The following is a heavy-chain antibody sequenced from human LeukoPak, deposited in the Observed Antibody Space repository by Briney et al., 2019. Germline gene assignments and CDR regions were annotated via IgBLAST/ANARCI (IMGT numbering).Heavy chain of an antibody. CDR2: IYHSGST. V-gene: IGHV4-31*03. CDR1: GGSIDSGGYY. D-gene: IGHD4/OR15-4a*01. J-gene: IGHJ3*02. Sequence: SQTLSLTCTVSGGSIDSGGYYWTWIRQHPGKGLEWIGYIYHSGSTYYNPSLESRLTISLDTSRNQFSLKLRSVTAADTAVYYCVRDVFSHYGALNHAFNIWGQGTLVTVSS. CDR3: VRDVFSHYGALNHAFNI.